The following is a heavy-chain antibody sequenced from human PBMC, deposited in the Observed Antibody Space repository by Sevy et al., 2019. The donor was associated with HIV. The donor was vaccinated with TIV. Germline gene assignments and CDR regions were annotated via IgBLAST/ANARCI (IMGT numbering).Heavy chain of an antibody. Sequence: GGVRPYCAASGFTFISYAMSWVRQAPGKGLEWVSAISGSGGSTYYADSVKGRFTISRDNSKNTLYLQMNSLRAEDTALYYCAKEHISGYYWGQGTLVTVSS. CDR1: GFTFISYA. CDR3: AKEHISGYY. J-gene: IGHJ4*02. CDR2: ISGSGGST. V-gene: IGHV3-23*01. D-gene: IGHD6-19*01.